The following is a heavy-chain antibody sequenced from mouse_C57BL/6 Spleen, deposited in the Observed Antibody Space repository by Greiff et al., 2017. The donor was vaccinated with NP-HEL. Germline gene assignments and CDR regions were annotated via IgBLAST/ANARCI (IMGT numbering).Heavy chain of an antibody. Sequence: EVQLQQSGPVLVKPGASVKMSCKASGYTFTDYYMNWVKQSHGKSLEWIGLINPYNGGTSYNQKFKGKATLTVDKSSSTAYMERSILTSEESAVFYCARTTTVVADYWGQGTTLTVSS. CDR3: ARTTTVVADY. CDR2: INPYNGGT. CDR1: GYTFTDYY. V-gene: IGHV1-19*01. J-gene: IGHJ2*01. D-gene: IGHD1-1*01.